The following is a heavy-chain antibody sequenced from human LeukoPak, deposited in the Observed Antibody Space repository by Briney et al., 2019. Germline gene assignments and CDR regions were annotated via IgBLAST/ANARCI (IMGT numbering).Heavy chain of an antibody. CDR1: GFTFSSYE. V-gene: IGHV3-21*01. Sequence: GGSLRLSCAASGFTFSSYEMNWVRQAPGKGLEWVSSISSSGTYIYYADLVEGRFTISRDNAKNSLYLQVNSLRAEDTAVYYCARGVGNYRYYFDYWSQGTLVTVSS. D-gene: IGHD3-22*01. CDR2: ISSSGTYI. CDR3: ARGVGNYRYYFDY. J-gene: IGHJ4*02.